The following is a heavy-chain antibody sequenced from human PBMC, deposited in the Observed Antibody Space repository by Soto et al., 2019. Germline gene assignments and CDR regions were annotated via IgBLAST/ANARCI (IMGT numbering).Heavy chain of an antibody. CDR2: ISAYNGNT. V-gene: IGHV1-18*01. D-gene: IGHD6-13*01. CDR3: ARAPPGYSSSWYPYRNWFDP. J-gene: IGHJ5*02. Sequence: ASVKVSCKASGYTFTSYGISWVRQAPGQGLEWMGWISAYNGNTDYAQKLQGRVTMTTDTSTSTAYMELRSLRSDDTAVYYCARAPPGYSSSWYPYRNWFDPWGQGTLVTVSS. CDR1: GYTFTSYG.